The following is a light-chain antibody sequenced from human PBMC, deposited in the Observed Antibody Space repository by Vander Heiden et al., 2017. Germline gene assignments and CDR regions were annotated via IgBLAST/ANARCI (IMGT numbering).Light chain of an antibody. V-gene: IGKV4-1*01. CDR2: WAS. CDR3: QQYYSVPLT. CDR1: QSIVYHCDNENY. J-gene: IGKJ4*01. Sequence: DILMTQSPYCLSVSLGESAPRKCKSSQSIVYHCDNENYLAWYQQKPGQPPKLLIHWASAREPGVPDRFSGSGSGADFTFTISNLQAEDVAVYFCQQYYSVPLTFGGGTKVEIK.